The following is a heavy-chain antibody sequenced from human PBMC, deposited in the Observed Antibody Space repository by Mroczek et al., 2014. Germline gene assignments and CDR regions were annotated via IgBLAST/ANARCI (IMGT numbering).Heavy chain of an antibody. Sequence: QLVAVWGVRWKKTWGRRXTGLLAGRSDTPLPATIYTGCDRPLGKGVEWVGCINPHSDDPTYPQRFQGRVTVTRDTSISTTYMELSRLTSDDTAVYYCARELVGDKKGFDIWGQGTMVTVSS. D-gene: IGHD1-26*01. CDR1: DTPLPAT. CDR2: INPHSDDP. J-gene: IGHJ3*02. V-gene: IGHV1-2*02. CDR3: ARELVGDKKGFDI.